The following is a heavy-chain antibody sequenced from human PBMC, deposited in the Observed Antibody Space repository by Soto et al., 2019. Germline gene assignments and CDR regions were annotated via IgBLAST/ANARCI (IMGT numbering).Heavy chain of an antibody. D-gene: IGHD2-2*01. J-gene: IGHJ4*02. V-gene: IGHV4-34*01. CDR3: ARAHPIVVVPAARGTIDY. CDR1: GGSFSGYY. CDR2: INHSGST. Sequence: PSETLSLTCAVYGGSFSGYYLSWIRQPPGKGLEWIGEINHSGSTNYNPSLKSRVTISVDTSKNQFSLKLSSVTAADTAVYYCARAHPIVVVPAARGTIDYWGQGTLVTVSS.